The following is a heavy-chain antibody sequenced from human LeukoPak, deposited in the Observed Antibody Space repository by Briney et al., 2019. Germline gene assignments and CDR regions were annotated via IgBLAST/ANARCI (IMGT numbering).Heavy chain of an antibody. J-gene: IGHJ6*03. CDR1: GGSISSNY. CDR3: ASVEREMGHYYYYMDV. CDR2: IYYFGGT. V-gene: IGHV4-59*01. Sequence: SETLSLTCTVSGGSISSNYWSWIGQRPGKGLEGIGYIYYFGGTNYNPSLKSRVAISVDTSKNQFSLKLSSVTAADTAVYYCASVEREMGHYYYYMDVWGKGTTVTVSS. D-gene: IGHD5-24*01.